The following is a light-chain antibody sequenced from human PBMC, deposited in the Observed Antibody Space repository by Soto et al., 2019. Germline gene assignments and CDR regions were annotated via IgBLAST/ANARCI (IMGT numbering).Light chain of an antibody. CDR1: RSLVYSDGNTY. V-gene: IGKV2-30*01. CDR3: MQGTHWPWT. Sequence: DVLMTQSPLSLPVTLGQPASISCGSSRSLVYSDGNTYLNWFQQRPGQSPRRLIYKVSNRDSGVPDRFSGSGSGTDFTLKISRVEAEDVGVYYCMQGTHWPWTFGQGTKVDI. CDR2: KVS. J-gene: IGKJ1*01.